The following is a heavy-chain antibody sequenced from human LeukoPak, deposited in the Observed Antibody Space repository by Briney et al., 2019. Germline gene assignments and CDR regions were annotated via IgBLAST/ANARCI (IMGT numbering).Heavy chain of an antibody. CDR1: GGSISSGSYY. D-gene: IGHD6-13*01. J-gene: IGHJ5*02. Sequence: SETLSLTCTVSGGSISSGSYYWSWIRQPAGKGLEWIGRIYTSGSTNYNPPLKSRVTISVDTSKNQFSLKLSSVTAADTDVYYCARVGAAAFDPWGQGTLVTVSS. CDR3: ARVGAAAFDP. CDR2: IYTSGST. V-gene: IGHV4-61*02.